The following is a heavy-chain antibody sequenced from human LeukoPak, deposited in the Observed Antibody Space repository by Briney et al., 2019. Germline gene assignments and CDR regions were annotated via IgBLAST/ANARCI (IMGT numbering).Heavy chain of an antibody. CDR2: IFYSGST. D-gene: IGHD4-17*01. V-gene: IGHV4-39*07. Sequence: SETLSLTCTVSGDSFTRSDYYWGWVRLPPGKRLEWIGSIFYSGSTYYNPSLKSRVTMSLDTSKNQFSLKLSSVTAADTAVYYWGGEYGTGPDPPRFDYWGQGTLITVSS. CDR1: GDSFTRSDYY. CDR3: GGEYGTGPDPPRFDY. J-gene: IGHJ4*02.